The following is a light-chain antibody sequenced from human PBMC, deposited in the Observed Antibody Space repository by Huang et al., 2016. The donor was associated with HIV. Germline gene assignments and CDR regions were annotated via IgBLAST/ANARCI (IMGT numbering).Light chain of an antibody. J-gene: IGKJ4*01. CDR1: NIVSSN. CDR2: AAS. V-gene: IGKV3-11*01. CDR3: QQHSSWPRT. Sequence: IVLPHSPAPLFCSPGESTTPSCGASNIVSSNLAWYQQKPGQAPRLLIYAASNRATGIPARFSGSGSGTDFILTISSLEPEDFAVYYCQQHSSWPRTFGQGTKVEIK.